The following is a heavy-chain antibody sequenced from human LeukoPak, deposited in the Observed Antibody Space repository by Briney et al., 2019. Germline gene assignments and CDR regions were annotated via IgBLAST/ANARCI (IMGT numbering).Heavy chain of an antibody. CDR2: IKQDGSEK. J-gene: IGHJ4*02. V-gene: IGHV3-7*01. D-gene: IGHD6-19*01. Sequence: GGALRLSCAASGFTFSSYWMSWVREAPGKGLEWVANIKQDGSEKYYVDSVKGRFTISRDNAKNSLYLQMNSLRAEDTAVYYCASDMSVAGDIDYWGQGTLVTVSS. CDR3: ASDMSVAGDIDY. CDR1: GFTFSSYW.